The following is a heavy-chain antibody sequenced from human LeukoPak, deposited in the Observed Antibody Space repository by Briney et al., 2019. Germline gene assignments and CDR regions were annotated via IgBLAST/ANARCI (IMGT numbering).Heavy chain of an antibody. J-gene: IGHJ4*02. Sequence: GGSLRLSCAASGLIFSSYAMSWVRQAPGKGLEWVSAITASGGSTYYGDSVKGRFTISRDNSKSTLYLQMNSLRVEDTALYYCAKDRDAGSRIPFDYWGQGTLVSVSS. CDR2: ITASGGST. V-gene: IGHV3-23*01. CDR1: GLIFSSYA. CDR3: AKDRDAGSRIPFDY. D-gene: IGHD2-15*01.